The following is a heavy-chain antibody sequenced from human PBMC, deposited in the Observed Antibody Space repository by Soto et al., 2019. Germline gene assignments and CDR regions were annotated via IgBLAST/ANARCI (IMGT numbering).Heavy chain of an antibody. CDR2: IYYSGRT. Sequence: QVQLQESGPGLVKPSETLSLTCTVSGGSIRDYFWTWIRQPPGKGLEWIGDIYYSGRTNYNPSLKSRVSISVDTAKNHFSLQLRSVTAADTAVYYCARVGGDDFGDSGGFDSWGQGTLVTVSS. V-gene: IGHV4-59*01. J-gene: IGHJ4*02. D-gene: IGHD4-17*01. CDR1: GGSIRDYF. CDR3: ARVGGDDFGDSGGFDS.